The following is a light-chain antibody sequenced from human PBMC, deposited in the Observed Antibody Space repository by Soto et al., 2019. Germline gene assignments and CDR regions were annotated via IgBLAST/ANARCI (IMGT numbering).Light chain of an antibody. CDR1: QGISSY. J-gene: IGKJ4*01. V-gene: IGKV1-9*01. Sequence: DIPLTQSPSFLFASVGDRVTITCRASQGISSYLAWYQQKPGKAPKLLIYAASTLQSGVPSRFSCSGSGTEFTLTISSLQPEDFATYYCQQLNSYPLTFGGGTKVEIK. CDR3: QQLNSYPLT. CDR2: AAS.